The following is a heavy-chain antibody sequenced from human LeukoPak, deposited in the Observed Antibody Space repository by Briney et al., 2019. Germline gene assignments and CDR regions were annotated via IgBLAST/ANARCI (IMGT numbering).Heavy chain of an antibody. J-gene: IGHJ6*04. CDR3: ARASLRYFDWLLGTGMDV. CDR2: ISSSGSTI. V-gene: IGHV3-48*03. D-gene: IGHD3-9*01. Sequence: GGSLRLSCAASGFTFSSYEMNWVRQAPGKGLEWVSYISSSGSTIYYADSVKGRFTISRDNAKSSLYLQMNSLRAEDTAVYYCARASLRYFDWLLGTGMDVWGKGTTVTVSS. CDR1: GFTFSSYE.